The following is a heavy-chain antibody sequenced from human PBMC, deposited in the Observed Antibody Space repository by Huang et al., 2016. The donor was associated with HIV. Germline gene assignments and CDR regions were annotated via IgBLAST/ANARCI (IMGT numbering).Heavy chain of an antibody. J-gene: IGHJ5*02. V-gene: IGHV4-34*02. Sequence: QVHLQQWGAGLLKSAETLSLTCAVYGGSLSGYYWSWLRQTPGKGLEWIGEINHFGIPNYNPSLKSRVSISMDGSKKQFSLKLRSISDADTAVYFCARDATKNPRGWFDPWGQGTLVTVSS. D-gene: IGHD3-10*01. CDR3: ARDATKNPRGWFDP. CDR1: GGSLSGYY. CDR2: INHFGIP.